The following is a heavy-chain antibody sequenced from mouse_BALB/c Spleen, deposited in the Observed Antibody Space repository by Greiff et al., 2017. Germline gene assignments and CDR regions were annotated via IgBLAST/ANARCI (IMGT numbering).Heavy chain of an antibody. CDR3: ARDGNYEGYAMDD. Sequence: EVQLQESGGGLVQPGGSRKLSCAASGFTFSSFGMHWVRQAPEKGLEWVAYISSGSSTIYYADTVKGRFTISRDNPKNTLFLQMTSLRSEDTAMYYCARDGNYEGYAMDDWGQGTSVTVSS. J-gene: IGHJ4*01. V-gene: IGHV5-17*02. CDR2: ISSGSSTI. D-gene: IGHD2-1*01. CDR1: GFTFSSFG.